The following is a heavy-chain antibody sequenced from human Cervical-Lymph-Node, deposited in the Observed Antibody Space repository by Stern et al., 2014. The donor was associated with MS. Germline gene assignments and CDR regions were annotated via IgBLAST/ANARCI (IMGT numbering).Heavy chain of an antibody. CDR3: VRERSSRGFDY. CDR2: ISYDGITK. V-gene: IGHV3-30-3*01. CDR1: GFTFTSYA. Sequence: VQLVESGGGVVQPGRSLRVSCATAGFTFTSYAMNWVRQAPGKGLEWVAVISYDGITKYYADSVKGRFTISRDNSKNTLYLQMSSLRAEDTAVYYCVRERSSRGFDYWGQGSVVTVSS. D-gene: IGHD5/OR15-5a*01. J-gene: IGHJ4*02.